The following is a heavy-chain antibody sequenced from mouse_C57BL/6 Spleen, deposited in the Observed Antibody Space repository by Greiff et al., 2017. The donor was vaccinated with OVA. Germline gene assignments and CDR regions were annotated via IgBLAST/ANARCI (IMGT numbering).Heavy chain of an antibody. CDR3: ARRIHYYYGSGYFDY. Sequence: EVQLQQSGPELVKPGASVKIPCKASGYTFTDYNMDWVKQSHGKSLEWIGDINPNNGGTIYNQKFKGKATLTVDKSSSTAYMELRSLTSEDTAVYYCARRIHYYYGSGYFDYWGQGTTLTVSS. V-gene: IGHV1-18*01. CDR1: GYTFTDYN. J-gene: IGHJ2*01. D-gene: IGHD1-1*01. CDR2: INPNNGGT.